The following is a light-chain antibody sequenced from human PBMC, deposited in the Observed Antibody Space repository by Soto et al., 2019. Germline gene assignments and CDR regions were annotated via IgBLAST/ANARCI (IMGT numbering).Light chain of an antibody. CDR1: NSDVGGYNY. CDR2: EVT. J-gene: IGLJ2*01. Sequence: QSVLTQPASVSGSPGQSITISCTGTNSDVGGYNYVSWYQQHPGKAPKLMIYEVTSRPSGVSNRFSGSKSGNTASLTISGLQAEDEADYYCSSYTRTTNVVFGGGTKLTV. V-gene: IGLV2-14*01. CDR3: SSYTRTTNVV.